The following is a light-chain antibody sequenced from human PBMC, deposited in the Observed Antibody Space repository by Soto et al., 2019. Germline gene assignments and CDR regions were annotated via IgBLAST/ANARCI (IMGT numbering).Light chain of an antibody. V-gene: IGKV1-5*01. J-gene: IGKJ1*01. CDR2: DAS. CDR1: QSVSGW. CDR3: QQYNTYSQT. Sequence: DIHITHSPSTLSASVGDRVIITCRASQSVSGWLAWYQQKPGKAPKLLIYDASTLETGVPSRFSGSGSGTEFTLTISGLQPGDFATYYCQQYNTYSQTFGQGTKVDIK.